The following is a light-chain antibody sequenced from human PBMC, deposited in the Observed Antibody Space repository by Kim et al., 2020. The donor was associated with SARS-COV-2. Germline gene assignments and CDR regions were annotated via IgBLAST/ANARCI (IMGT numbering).Light chain of an antibody. J-gene: IGKJ4*01. V-gene: IGKV3-11*01. CDR1: QSGTRY. CDR3: QQRANWPLT. Sequence: SLSPGERATPSCRASQSGTRYLAWYQHKPGQAPRLLFYDASNRATGITARFSGSGSGTDFTLTSSSLEPEDFAVYYCQQRANWPLTFGGGTKLEI. CDR2: DAS.